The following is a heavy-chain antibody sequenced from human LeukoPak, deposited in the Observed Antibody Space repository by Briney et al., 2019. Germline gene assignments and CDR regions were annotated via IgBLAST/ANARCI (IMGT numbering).Heavy chain of an antibody. J-gene: IGHJ4*02. Sequence: ASVKVSCKASGYTFTSYGISWVRQAPGQGLEWMGWISAYNGNTNYAQKLQGRVTMTTDTSTSTAYMELRSLRSDDTAVYYCARDSSGSDSWSRVTNEQNDYWGQGTLVTVSS. CDR2: ISAYNGNT. D-gene: IGHD5-12*01. V-gene: IGHV1-18*01. CDR3: ARDSSGSDSWSRVTNEQNDY. CDR1: GYTFTSYG.